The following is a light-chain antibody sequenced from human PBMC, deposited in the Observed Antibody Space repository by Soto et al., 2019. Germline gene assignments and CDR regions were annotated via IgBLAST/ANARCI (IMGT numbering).Light chain of an antibody. J-gene: IGKJ1*01. V-gene: IGKV3-20*01. Sequence: EIVLTQSPGTLSLSPGERATLSCRASQSVSSSFLAWYQQKPGQAPMLLIYGASNRATGIPDRFSGSGSGTAFTLTISRLEPEDVAVYYCQQYVTSPWAFGQGTKVAIE. CDR2: GAS. CDR3: QQYVTSPWA. CDR1: QSVSSSF.